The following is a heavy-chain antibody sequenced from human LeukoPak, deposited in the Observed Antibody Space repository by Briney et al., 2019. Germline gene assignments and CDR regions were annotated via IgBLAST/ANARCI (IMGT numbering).Heavy chain of an antibody. CDR1: GYTFTGYY. Sequence: VSVKVSCKASGYTFTGYYMHWVRQAPGQGLEWMGWINPNSGGTHYAQTFQGRVTMTRDTSITTAHMELSSMRSDDTAVYYCAKAVKVDDTSGYYGVFDYWGQGTLVTVSS. CDR2: INPNSGGT. D-gene: IGHD3-22*01. J-gene: IGHJ4*02. V-gene: IGHV1-2*02. CDR3: AKAVKVDDTSGYYGVFDY.